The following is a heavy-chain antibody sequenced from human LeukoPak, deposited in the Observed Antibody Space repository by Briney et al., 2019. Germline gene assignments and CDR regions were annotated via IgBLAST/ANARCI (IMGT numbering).Heavy chain of an antibody. CDR2: IYYSGYT. V-gene: IGHV4-59*01. CDR3: ARTTMVRGTYYMDV. CDR1: GGSISSYY. Sequence: SETLSLTCTVSGGSISSYYWSWIRQPSGKGLEWIGCIYYSGYTNYKSSLKSRVTISVDTSKNQSSLKLSSVTAADTAEYYCARTTMVRGTYYMDVWGKGTTVTVSS. J-gene: IGHJ6*03. D-gene: IGHD3-10*01.